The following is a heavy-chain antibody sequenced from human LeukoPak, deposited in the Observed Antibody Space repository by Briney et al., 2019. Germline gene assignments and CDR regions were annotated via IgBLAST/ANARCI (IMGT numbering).Heavy chain of an antibody. V-gene: IGHV1-2*02. J-gene: IGHJ3*02. CDR3: ARAPPYMGTYGGATLDI. CDR1: GYTFTGYY. CDR2: INPNSGGT. D-gene: IGHD1-26*01. Sequence: GASVKVSCKASGYTFTGYYMHWVRQAPGQGLEWMGWINPNSGGTNYAQKFQGRVTMTRDTSTTTVYMELSTLRSDDTAVYYCARAPPYMGTYGGATLDIWGQGTMVTVSS.